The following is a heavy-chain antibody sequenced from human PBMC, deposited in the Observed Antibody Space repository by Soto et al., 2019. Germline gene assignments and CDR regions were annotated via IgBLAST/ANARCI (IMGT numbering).Heavy chain of an antibody. V-gene: IGHV4-31*03. J-gene: IGHJ4*02. CDR2: IYYSGST. CDR1: GGSISSGGYY. CDR3: ARDGAPYGGAGLFDY. Sequence: NPSETLSLTCTVSGGSISSGGYYWSWIRQHPGKGLEWIGYIYYSGSTYYNPSLKSRVTISVDTSKNQFSLKLSSVTAADTAVYYCARDGAPYGGAGLFDYWGQGTLVTVSS. D-gene: IGHD4-17*01.